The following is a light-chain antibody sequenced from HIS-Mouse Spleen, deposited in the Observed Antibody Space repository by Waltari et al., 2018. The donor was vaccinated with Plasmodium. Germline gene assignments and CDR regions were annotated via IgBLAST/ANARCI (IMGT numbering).Light chain of an antibody. CDR1: SSDVGSYNL. CDR3: CSYAGSSTFVV. V-gene: IGLV2-23*03. CDR2: EGS. Sequence: QSALTQPASVSGSPGQSITISCTGTSSDVGSYNLVSWYQQHPGKAPKLTIYEGSKLPSGVSNRFSGSKSGNTASLTSSGLQAEDEADYYCCSYAGSSTFVVVGGGTKLTVL. J-gene: IGLJ2*01.